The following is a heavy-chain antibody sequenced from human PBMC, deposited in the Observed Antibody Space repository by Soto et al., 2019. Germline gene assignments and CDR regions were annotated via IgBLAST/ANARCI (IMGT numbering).Heavy chain of an antibody. V-gene: IGHV1-24*01. J-gene: IGHJ5*02. CDR2: FDPEDGET. Sequence: ATVKVSCKVSGYTLTELSMHWVRQAPGKGLEWMGGFDPEDGETIYAQKFQGRVTMTEDTSTDTAYMELSSLRSEDTAVYYCARLGYCSSTSCYETWFDPWGQGTLVTVSS. CDR1: GYTLTELS. CDR3: ARLGYCSSTSCYETWFDP. D-gene: IGHD2-2*01.